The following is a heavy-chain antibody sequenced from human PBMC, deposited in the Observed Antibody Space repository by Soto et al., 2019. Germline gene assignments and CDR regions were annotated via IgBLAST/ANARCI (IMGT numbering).Heavy chain of an antibody. D-gene: IGHD3-10*01. Sequence: EVQLVESGGGLVQPGGSLRLSCAASGFTFSNYWMHWVRQSPGEGLVWVAHINRDGYSTTYADSVKGRFTISRDNAKNTLYLQMNSLRAEDTAVYYCARDLPGTGIDYWGQGTLVTVSS. CDR3: ARDLPGTGIDY. CDR1: GFTFSNYW. CDR2: INRDGYST. V-gene: IGHV3-74*03. J-gene: IGHJ4*02.